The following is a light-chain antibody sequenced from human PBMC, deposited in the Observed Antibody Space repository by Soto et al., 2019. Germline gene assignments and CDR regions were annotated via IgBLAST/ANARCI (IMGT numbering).Light chain of an antibody. Sequence: QSALTQPASVSGSPGQSITISCTGTSGDVGGSNSVSWYQHHPGKAPKLMIYEVSNRPSGVSNRFSGSKSGNTASLTISGLQAEDEADYYCSSYTSSSTQVFGTGTKVTVL. CDR2: EVS. V-gene: IGLV2-14*01. CDR3: SSYTSSSTQV. J-gene: IGLJ1*01. CDR1: SGDVGGSNS.